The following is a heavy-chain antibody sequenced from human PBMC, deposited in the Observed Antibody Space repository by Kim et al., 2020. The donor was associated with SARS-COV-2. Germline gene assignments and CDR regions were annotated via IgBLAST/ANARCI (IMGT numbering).Heavy chain of an antibody. CDR3: ARGQGRGWFDP. CDR2: IGTAGDT. V-gene: IGHV3-13*04. Sequence: GGSLRLSCAASGFTFSSYDMHWVRQATGKGLEWVSAIGTAGDTNYPGTVKGRYTISRENAKNSLYLQMNSLRAGDTAVYYCARGQGRGWFDPWGQGTLVTVSS. D-gene: IGHD3-10*01. CDR1: GFTFSSYD. J-gene: IGHJ5*02.